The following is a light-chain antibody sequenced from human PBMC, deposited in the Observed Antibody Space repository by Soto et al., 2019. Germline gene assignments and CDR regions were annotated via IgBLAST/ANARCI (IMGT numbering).Light chain of an antibody. CDR2: DVS. V-gene: IGLV2-14*01. J-gene: IGLJ1*01. Sequence: QSVLTQHACVSGSPGQSITISCTGTSSDVGAYNYDSWYQQYPGEAPKVIIYDVSHRPAGVSNRFSGSKSGNTASLTISGLQTQDEADYYCSSYTSATTYVFGTGTKVTVL. CDR3: SSYTSATTYV. CDR1: SSDVGAYNY.